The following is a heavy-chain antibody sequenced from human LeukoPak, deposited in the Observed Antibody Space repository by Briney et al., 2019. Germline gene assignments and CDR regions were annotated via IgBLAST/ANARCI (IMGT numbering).Heavy chain of an antibody. J-gene: IGHJ6*04. Sequence: PGRSLRLSCAASGFTFSSYGMHWVRQAPGKGLEWVAVISYDGSNKYYADSVKGRFTISRDNSKNTLYLQMNSPRAEDTAVYYCAKGAAADFYYYYYGMDVWGKGTTVTVSS. V-gene: IGHV3-30*18. CDR2: ISYDGSNK. D-gene: IGHD6-13*01. CDR1: GFTFSSYG. CDR3: AKGAAADFYYYYYGMDV.